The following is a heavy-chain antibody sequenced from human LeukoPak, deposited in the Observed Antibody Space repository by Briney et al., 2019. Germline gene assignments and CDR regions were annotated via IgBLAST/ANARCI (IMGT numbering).Heavy chain of an antibody. J-gene: IGHJ4*02. D-gene: IGHD5-12*01. CDR2: ISGSGGSK. V-gene: IGHV3-23*01. CDR1: GFTSSSYA. Sequence: GGSLRVSCAASGFTSSSYAMSWVRQAPGKGLEWVSAISGSGGSKYYADSVKGRFTISRDNSKNTLYLQMNSLRAEDTAVYYCAKEGGRYSGYDFPIDYWGQGTLVTVSS. CDR3: AKEGGRYSGYDFPIDY.